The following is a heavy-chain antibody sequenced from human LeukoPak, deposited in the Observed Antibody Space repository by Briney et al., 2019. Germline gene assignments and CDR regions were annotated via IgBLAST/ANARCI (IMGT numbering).Heavy chain of an antibody. CDR3: ARHPLSRGSWFDP. J-gene: IGHJ5*02. V-gene: IGHV4-38-2*02. CDR2: IYYSGST. CDR1: GYSISSGYY. Sequence: PSETLSLTCTVSGYSISSGYYWGWIRQPPGKGLEWIGSIYYSGSTYYNPSLKSRVTISVDTSKNQFSLKLSSVTAAGTAVYYCARHPLSRGSWFDPWGQGTLVTVSS. D-gene: IGHD2-15*01.